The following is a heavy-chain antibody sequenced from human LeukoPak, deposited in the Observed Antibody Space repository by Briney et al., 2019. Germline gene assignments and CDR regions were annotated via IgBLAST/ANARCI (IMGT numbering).Heavy chain of an antibody. J-gene: IGHJ6*03. CDR3: AKEGGYDQYSYYYMDV. V-gene: IGHV3-30*02. Sequence: PGGSLRLSCAASGFTFRNYGMHWVRQAPGKGLQWVAFIPYDGGNKYYADCVKGRFTISRDTSKNTLYLQMNSLRADDTAVYYCAKEGGYDQYSYYYMDVWGKGTTVTVPS. CDR2: IPYDGGNK. D-gene: IGHD5-12*01. CDR1: GFTFRNYG.